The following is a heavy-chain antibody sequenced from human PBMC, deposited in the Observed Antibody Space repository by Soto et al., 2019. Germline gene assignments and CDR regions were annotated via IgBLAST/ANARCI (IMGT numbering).Heavy chain of an antibody. V-gene: IGHV1-8*02. Sequence: ASVKVSCKASGGTFSIYAISWVRQATGQGLEWMGWMNPNSGNTGYAQKFQGRVTMTRNTSISTAYMELSSLRSEDTAVYYCARERTGTTSMDVWGQGTTVTSP. J-gene: IGHJ6*02. CDR2: MNPNSGNT. D-gene: IGHD1-1*01. CDR1: GGTFSIYA. CDR3: ARERTGTTSMDV.